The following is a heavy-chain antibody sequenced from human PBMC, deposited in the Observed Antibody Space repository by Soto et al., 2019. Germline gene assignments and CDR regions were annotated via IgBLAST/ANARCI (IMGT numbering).Heavy chain of an antibody. Sequence: RGSLRLSCEVSGFTCSSYAMSWFRQSPGKGLEWVAVISGTGVSSQYADSVKGRFTISRDNSKNTLTLQMNSLRAEDTAVYYCAKPRLVAGLIKYVDFASWGQGTLVTVSS. J-gene: IGHJ4*02. D-gene: IGHD6-19*01. CDR2: ISGTGVSS. CDR3: AKPRLVAGLIKYVDFAS. V-gene: IGHV3-23*01. CDR1: GFTCSSYA.